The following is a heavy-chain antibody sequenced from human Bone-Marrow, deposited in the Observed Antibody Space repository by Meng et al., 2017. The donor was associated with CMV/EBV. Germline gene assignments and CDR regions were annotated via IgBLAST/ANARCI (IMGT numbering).Heavy chain of an antibody. J-gene: IGHJ6*02. Sequence: GESLKISCAASGFTFSSYSMNWVRQAPGKGLEWVSSISSSSSYIYYADSVKGRFTISRDNAKNSLYLQMNNLRAEDTAVYYCARGWAPLPYYYYGMDVWGQGTTVTVSS. CDR3: ARGWAPLPYYYYGMDV. D-gene: IGHD6-13*01. V-gene: IGHV3-21*01. CDR1: GFTFSSYS. CDR2: ISSSSSYI.